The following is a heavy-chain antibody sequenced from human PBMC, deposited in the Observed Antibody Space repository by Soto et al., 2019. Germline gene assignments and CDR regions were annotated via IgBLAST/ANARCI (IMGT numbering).Heavy chain of an antibody. Sequence: PGGSLRLSCAASGFTFSSYVMHWVRQAPGKGLEWVAVIWYDGSNKYYADSVKGRFTISRDNSKNTLYLQMNSLRAEDTAVYYCARDGNDQRLAPSALDYWGQGTMVTVYS. J-gene: IGHJ4*02. CDR1: GFTFSSYV. CDR2: IWYDGSNK. V-gene: IGHV3-33*01. CDR3: ARDGNDQRLAPSALDY. D-gene: IGHD6-19*01.